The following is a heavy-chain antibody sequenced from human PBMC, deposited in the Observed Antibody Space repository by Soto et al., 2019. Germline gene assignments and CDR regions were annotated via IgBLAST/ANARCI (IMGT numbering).Heavy chain of an antibody. J-gene: IGHJ4*02. D-gene: IGHD3-3*01. CDR3: AGNKDFGGGGGVDY. CDR2: IYYSGNT. CDR1: GGSISSGGYY. Sequence: QVQLQESGPGLVKPSQTLSLTCTVSGGSISSGGYYWSWIRQHPGKGLEWIGYIYYSGNTYYNPSSKRRVTKSGDPSKDQVPLKVSSVTAADTAVYYGAGNKDFGGGGGVDYWGQGTLVTVSS. V-gene: IGHV4-31*03.